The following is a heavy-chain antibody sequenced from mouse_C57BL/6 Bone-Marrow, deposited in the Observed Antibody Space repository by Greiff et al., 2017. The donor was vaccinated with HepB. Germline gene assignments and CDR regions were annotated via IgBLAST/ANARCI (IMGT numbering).Heavy chain of an antibody. D-gene: IGHD3-2*02. Sequence: EVMLVESGGGLVQPGESLKLSCESNEYEFPSHDMSWVRKTPEKRLELVAAINSDGGSTYYPDTMERRFIISRDNTKKTLYLQMSSLRSEDTALYYCARHRAQAGGYYAMDYWGQGTSVTVSS. J-gene: IGHJ4*01. V-gene: IGHV5-2*01. CDR1: EYEFPSHD. CDR3: ARHRAQAGGYYAMDY. CDR2: INSDGGST.